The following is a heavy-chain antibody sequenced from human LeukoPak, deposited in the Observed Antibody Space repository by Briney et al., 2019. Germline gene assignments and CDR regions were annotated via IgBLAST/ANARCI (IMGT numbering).Heavy chain of an antibody. Sequence: PSETLSLTCTVSGGSISSYYWSWIRQPPGKGLEWIGYIYYSGSTNYNPSLKSRVTISVDTSKNQFSLKLSSVTAADTAVYYCAREAYYYGSGSYYNIWFDPWGQGTLVTVSS. CDR3: AREAYYYGSGSYYNIWFDP. CDR2: IYYSGST. CDR1: GGSISSYY. D-gene: IGHD3-10*01. V-gene: IGHV4-59*12. J-gene: IGHJ5*02.